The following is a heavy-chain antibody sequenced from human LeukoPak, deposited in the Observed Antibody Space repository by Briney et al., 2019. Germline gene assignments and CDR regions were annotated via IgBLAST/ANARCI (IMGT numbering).Heavy chain of an antibody. CDR2: ISAYNGNT. D-gene: IGHD2-21*02. CDR3: ARDQVPHIVVVTATLDY. J-gene: IGHJ4*02. CDR1: GYTFTSYG. Sequence: ASVKVSCKASGYTFTSYGISWVRQAPGQGLEWMGWISAYNGNTNYAQKLQGRVTMTTDTSTSTAYMELRSLRSDDTAAYYCARDQVPHIVVVTATLDYWGQGTLVTVSS. V-gene: IGHV1-18*01.